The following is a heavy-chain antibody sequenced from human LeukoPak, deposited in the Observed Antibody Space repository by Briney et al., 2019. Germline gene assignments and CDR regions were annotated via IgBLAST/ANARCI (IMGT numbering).Heavy chain of an antibody. CDR1: GFTFSSYG. V-gene: IGHV3-33*01. CDR2: IWYDGSNK. J-gene: IGHJ4*02. Sequence: GRSLRLSCAASGFTFSSYGMHWVGQAPGKGLQWVVVIWYDGSNKYYADSVKGRFTISRDNSKNTLYLQMNSLRAEDTAVYYCARARDYGGYFDYWGQGTLVTVSS. CDR3: ARARDYGGYFDY. D-gene: IGHD4-17*01.